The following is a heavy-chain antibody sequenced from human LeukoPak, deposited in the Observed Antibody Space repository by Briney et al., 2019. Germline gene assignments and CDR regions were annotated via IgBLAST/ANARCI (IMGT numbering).Heavy chain of an antibody. CDR1: GYSISSGYY. J-gene: IGHJ4*02. Sequence: SETLSLTCTVSGYSISSGYYWGWIRPPPGKGLEWVGIMYHSGSTYYNPSLKSRVTISVDTSNNQFSLKLSSVTAADTAVYYCARQTGSGLFSLPGGQGTLVTVSS. CDR2: MYHSGST. D-gene: IGHD3-10*01. CDR3: ARQTGSGLFSLP. V-gene: IGHV4-38-2*02.